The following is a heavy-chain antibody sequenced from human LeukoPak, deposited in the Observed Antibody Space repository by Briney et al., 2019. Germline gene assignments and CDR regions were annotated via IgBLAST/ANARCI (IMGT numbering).Heavy chain of an antibody. V-gene: IGHV4-61*01. J-gene: IGHJ4*02. CDR3: AREGDGYNFDY. CDR1: GGSISSSSYY. CDR2: IYYSGST. D-gene: IGHD5-24*01. Sequence: SETLSLTCTVSGGSISSSSYYWGWIRQPPGKGLEWIGYIYYSGSTNYNPSLKSRVTISVDTSKNQFSLKLSSATAADTAVYYCAREGDGYNFDYWGQGTLVTVSS.